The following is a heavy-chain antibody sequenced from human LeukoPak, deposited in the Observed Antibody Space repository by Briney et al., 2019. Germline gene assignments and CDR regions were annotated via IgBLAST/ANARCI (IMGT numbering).Heavy chain of an antibody. D-gene: IGHD5-18*01. CDR2: ISSSGSTI. Sequence: GGSLRLSCAASGFTFSDYYMSWIRQAPGKGLEWVSYISSSGSTIHYADSVKGRFTISRDNAKNSLYLQMNSLRAEDTAVYYCAREEDTAMVYYWGQGTLVTVSS. J-gene: IGHJ4*02. CDR1: GFTFSDYY. CDR3: AREEDTAMVYY. V-gene: IGHV3-11*04.